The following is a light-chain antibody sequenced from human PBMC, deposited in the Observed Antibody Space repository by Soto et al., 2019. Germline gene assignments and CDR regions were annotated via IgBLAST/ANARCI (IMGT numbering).Light chain of an antibody. CDR1: QSVSSSY. CDR2: GAS. J-gene: IGKJ2*01. V-gene: IGKV3-20*01. Sequence: EIVLTQSPGTLSLSPGERATLSCRASQSVSSSYLAWYQQKPGQAPRLLIYGASSRATGIPDRFSGSGSGTHFTLTISGLEPDDFAVYYCQQYGSSPTFGQGTKLEIK. CDR3: QQYGSSPT.